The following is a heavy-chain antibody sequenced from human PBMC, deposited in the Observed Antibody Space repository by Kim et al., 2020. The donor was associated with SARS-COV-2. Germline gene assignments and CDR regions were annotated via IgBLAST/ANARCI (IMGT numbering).Heavy chain of an antibody. D-gene: IGHD6-19*01. Sequence: SETLSLTCTVSGGSISSSNYYWGWIRQPPGKGLEWIGSIYYSGSTYYNPSLKSRVTISVDTSKNQFSLKLSSVTAADTAVYYCARRSGWYLGTWDYWGQGALVTVSS. V-gene: IGHV4-39*01. J-gene: IGHJ4*02. CDR3: ARRSGWYLGTWDY. CDR1: GGSISSSNYY. CDR2: IYYSGST.